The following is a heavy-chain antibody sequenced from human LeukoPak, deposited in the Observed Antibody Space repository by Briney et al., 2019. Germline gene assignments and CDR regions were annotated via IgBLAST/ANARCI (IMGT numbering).Heavy chain of an antibody. V-gene: IGHV3-9*01. D-gene: IGHD3-22*01. CDR3: AKSPKDSGYYEPIDY. CDR2: ITWNSGSM. CDR1: GFTFDDYA. Sequence: ESGGSLRLSCAASGFTFDDYAMYWVRQAPGKGLEWVSGITWNSGSMAYADSVKGRFTISRDNAKNSLYLQMNSLRAEDTALYYCAKSPKDSGYYEPIDYWGQGTLVTVSS. J-gene: IGHJ4*02.